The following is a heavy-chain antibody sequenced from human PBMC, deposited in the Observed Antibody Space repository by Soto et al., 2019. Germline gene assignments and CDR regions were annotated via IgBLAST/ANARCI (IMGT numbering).Heavy chain of an antibody. J-gene: IGHJ6*02. CDR2: INPNSGGT. V-gene: IGHV1-2*04. CDR3: ARDIQRKGPRYSYGMHV. Sequence: QVQLVQSGAEVKKPGASVKVSCKASGYTFTGYYMHWVRQAPGQGLEWMGWINPNSGGTNYAQKFQGWVTMTRDTSISTAYMERRRLRSDATAVYSCARDIQRKGPRYSYGMHVWGQGTTVTLSS. D-gene: IGHD5-18*01. CDR1: GYTFTGYY.